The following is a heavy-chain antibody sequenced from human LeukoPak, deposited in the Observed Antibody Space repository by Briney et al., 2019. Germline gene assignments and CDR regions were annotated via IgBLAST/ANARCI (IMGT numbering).Heavy chain of an antibody. CDR1: GGSISSGDYY. J-gene: IGHJ4*02. D-gene: IGHD3-22*01. CDR3: VTYYFDSSGPKKNY. Sequence: SETLSLTCTVSGGSISSGDYYWSWIRRPPGKGLEWIGNIHYSGSTYHSSSLKSRVTISVDTSKKQFSLKLSSVTAADTAVYYCVTYYFDSSGPKKNYWGQGTLVTVSS. V-gene: IGHV4-30-4*01. CDR2: IHYSGST.